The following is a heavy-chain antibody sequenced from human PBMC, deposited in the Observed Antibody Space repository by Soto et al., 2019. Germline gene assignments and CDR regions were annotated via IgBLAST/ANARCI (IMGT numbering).Heavy chain of an antibody. D-gene: IGHD2-2*01. CDR1: GYTFTSYG. J-gene: IGHJ5*02. CDR3: ARDLCRSTSCYLSRVWFDP. Sequence: GASVKVSCKASGYTFTSYGISWVRQAPGQGLEWMGWISAYNGNTNYAQKLQGRVTMTTDTSTSTAYMELRSLRSDDTAVYYCARDLCRSTSCYLSRVWFDPWGQGTLVTVSS. CDR2: ISAYNGNT. V-gene: IGHV1-18*01.